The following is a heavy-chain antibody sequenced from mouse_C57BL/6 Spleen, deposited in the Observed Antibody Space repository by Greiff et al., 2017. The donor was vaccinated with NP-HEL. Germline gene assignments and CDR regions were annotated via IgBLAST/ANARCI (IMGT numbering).Heavy chain of an antibody. CDR3: ARSSYYYGYYAMDY. J-gene: IGHJ4*01. CDR2: IHPNSGST. D-gene: IGHD1-1*01. V-gene: IGHV1-64*01. Sequence: QVQLKQPGAELVKPGASVKLSCKASGYTFTSYWMHWVKQRPGQGLEWIGMIHPNSGSTNYNEKFKSKATLTVDKSSSTAYMQLSSLTSEDSAVYYCARSSYYYGYYAMDYWGQGTSVTVSS. CDR1: GYTFTSYW.